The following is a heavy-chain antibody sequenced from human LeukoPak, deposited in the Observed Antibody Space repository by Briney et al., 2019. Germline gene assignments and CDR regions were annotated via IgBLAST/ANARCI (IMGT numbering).Heavy chain of an antibody. CDR1: GYSISNDYY. J-gene: IGHJ5*02. CDR2: IYHSGGS. V-gene: IGHV4-38-2*01. Sequence: SETLSLTCVVSGYSISNDYYWGWIRQPPGKGLEWIGNIYHSGGSYYNPSLKSRVTILVDASKNQFSLKLSSVTAADTAVYYCAKAGTTGIHHWFDPWGQGNLVTVSS. D-gene: IGHD1-1*01. CDR3: AKAGTTGIHHWFDP.